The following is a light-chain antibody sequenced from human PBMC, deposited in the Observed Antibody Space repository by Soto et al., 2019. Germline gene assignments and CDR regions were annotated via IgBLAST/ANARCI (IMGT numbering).Light chain of an antibody. Sequence: LTHSPSTLSASVGDRVTITCRASQRIDRYLAWYQQKPGQAPRRLIYDASNRATGIPARFSGSGSGTDFTLTISSLEPEDSAVYYCQQYLGVHTFGQGTKVDIK. CDR3: QQYLGVHT. CDR2: DAS. J-gene: IGKJ1*01. V-gene: IGKV3-11*01. CDR1: QRIDRY.